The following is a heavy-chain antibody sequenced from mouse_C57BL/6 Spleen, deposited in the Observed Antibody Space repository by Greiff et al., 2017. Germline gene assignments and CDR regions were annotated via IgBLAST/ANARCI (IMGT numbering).Heavy chain of an antibody. Sequence: QLQQSGAELVKPGASVKISCKASGYAFSSYWMNWVKQRPGKGLEWIGQIYPGDGDTNYNGKFKGKATLTADKSSSTAYMQLSSRTSEDSAVYVCARLMAYYSNYYAMDYWGQGTSVTVSS. D-gene: IGHD2-5*01. CDR3: ARLMAYYSNYYAMDY. CDR1: GYAFSSYW. V-gene: IGHV1-80*01. CDR2: IYPGDGDT. J-gene: IGHJ4*01.